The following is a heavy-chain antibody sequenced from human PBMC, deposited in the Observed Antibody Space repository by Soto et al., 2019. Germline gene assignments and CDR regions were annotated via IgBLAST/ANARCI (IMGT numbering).Heavy chain of an antibody. CDR1: GFTFSSYA. CDR3: AKSPGMYYYDSSGYYHYDY. Sequence: GGSLRLSCAASGFTFSSYAMSWVRQDPGKGLEWVSAISGSGVSTYYADSVKGRFTISRDSSKNTLYLQMNSLRAEDTAVYYCAKSPGMYYYDSSGYYHYDYWGQGTLVTVSS. D-gene: IGHD3-22*01. V-gene: IGHV3-23*01. J-gene: IGHJ4*02. CDR2: ISGSGVST.